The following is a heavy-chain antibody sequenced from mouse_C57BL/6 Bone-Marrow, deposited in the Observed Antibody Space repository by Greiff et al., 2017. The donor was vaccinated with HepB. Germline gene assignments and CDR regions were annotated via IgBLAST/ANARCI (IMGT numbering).Heavy chain of an antibody. J-gene: IGHJ3*01. CDR3: ARNYYDYDGPEPWFAY. Sequence: VMLVESGAELMKPGASVKLSCKATGYTFTGYWIEWVKQRPGHGLEWIGEILPGSGSTNYNEKFKGKATFTADTSSNTAYMQLSSLTTEDSAIYYCARNYYDYDGPEPWFAYWGQGTLVTVSA. CDR1: GYTFTGYW. D-gene: IGHD2-4*01. CDR2: ILPGSGST. V-gene: IGHV1-9*01.